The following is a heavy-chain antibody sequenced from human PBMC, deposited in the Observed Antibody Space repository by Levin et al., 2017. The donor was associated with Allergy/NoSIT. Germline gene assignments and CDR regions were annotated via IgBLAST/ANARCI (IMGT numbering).Heavy chain of an antibody. CDR1: GFTFSDYY. V-gene: IGHV3-11*01. Sequence: PGESLKISCAASGFTFSDYYMSWIRQAPGKGLEWVSYISSSGSTIYYADSVKGRFTISRDNAKNSLYLQMNSLRAEDTAVYYCARDGWRSKLLWFRELPHDAFDIWGQGTMVTVSS. CDR2: ISSSGSTI. J-gene: IGHJ3*02. CDR3: ARDGWRSKLLWFRELPHDAFDI. D-gene: IGHD3-10*01.